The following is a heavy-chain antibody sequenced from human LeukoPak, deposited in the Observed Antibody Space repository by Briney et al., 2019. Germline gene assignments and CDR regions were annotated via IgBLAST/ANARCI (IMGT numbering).Heavy chain of an antibody. Sequence: SETLSLTCTVSGGSINSGSYYWGWIRQPPGKGLEWIGSIYYSGSTYYNPSLKSRITVSLDTSKNQLSLKLSSVTAADTAVYYCARDKTFEVVNFFDYWGQGTLVTVSS. D-gene: IGHD3-3*01. CDR2: IYYSGST. V-gene: IGHV4-39*07. CDR1: GGSINSGSYY. J-gene: IGHJ4*02. CDR3: ARDKTFEVVNFFDY.